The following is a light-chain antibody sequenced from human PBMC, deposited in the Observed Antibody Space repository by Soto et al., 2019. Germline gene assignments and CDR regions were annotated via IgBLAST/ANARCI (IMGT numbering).Light chain of an antibody. CDR1: SSDVGGYNY. V-gene: IGLV2-11*01. Sequence: QSVLTQPRSVSGSPGQSVTISCTGTSSDVGGYNYVSWYQQHPGKAPKLMIYDVSKRPSGVPDRFSGSKSGNTASLTISGPQAEDEADYYCCSYAGSYTVYVFGTGTKGTVL. CDR2: DVS. J-gene: IGLJ1*01. CDR3: CSYAGSYTVYV.